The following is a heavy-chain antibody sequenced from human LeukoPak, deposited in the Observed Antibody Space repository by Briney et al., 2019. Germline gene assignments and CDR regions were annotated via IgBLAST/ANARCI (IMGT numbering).Heavy chain of an antibody. D-gene: IGHD6-19*01. V-gene: IGHV4-39*07. J-gene: IGHJ5*02. CDR3: ARCQARLSWFDP. CDR2: MYYTGST. CDR1: GGSIRSSSYY. Sequence: PSETLSLTCIVPGGSIRSSSYYWGWIHRPPGKGLEWIGSMYYTGSTYYNPSLKTRVTISVDTSKNQFSLKLTSVTAADTAAYYCARCQARLSWFDPWGQGTLVTVSS.